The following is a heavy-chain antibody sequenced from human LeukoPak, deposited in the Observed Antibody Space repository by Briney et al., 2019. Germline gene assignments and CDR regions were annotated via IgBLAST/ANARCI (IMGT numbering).Heavy chain of an antibody. CDR2: MSDDGSNK. CDR1: GFTFSNYA. Sequence: GGSLRLSCAASGFTFSNYAMHWVRQAPGKGLEWVAVMSDDGSNKYYADSVKGRFTISRDNSKNTLYMQMNSPRAEETAVYYCAKGFRSGTYPLDYWGQGTLVTVSS. CDR3: AKGFRSGTYPLDY. D-gene: IGHD3-10*01. V-gene: IGHV3-30*04. J-gene: IGHJ4*02.